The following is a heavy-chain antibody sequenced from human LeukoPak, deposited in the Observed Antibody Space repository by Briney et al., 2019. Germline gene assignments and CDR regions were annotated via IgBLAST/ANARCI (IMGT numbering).Heavy chain of an antibody. D-gene: IGHD2-2*01. CDR1: GYTFTGYY. J-gene: IGHJ6*02. CDR3: ARDCTSCYYYYGMDV. Sequence: ASVKVSCKASGYTFTGYYMHWVRRAPGQGLEWMGWINPNSGGTNYAQKFQGRVTMTRDTSISTAYMELSRLRSDDTAVYYCARDCTSCYYYYGMDVWGQGTTVTVSS. V-gene: IGHV1-2*02. CDR2: INPNSGGT.